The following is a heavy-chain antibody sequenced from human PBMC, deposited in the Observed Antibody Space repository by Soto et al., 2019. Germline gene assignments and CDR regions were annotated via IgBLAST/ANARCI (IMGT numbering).Heavy chain of an antibody. CDR2: TSFSGGRT. CDR3: ATDSRAFCGGDCSKDY. V-gene: IGHV3-23*01. CDR1: GFIFSNYA. J-gene: IGHJ4*02. Sequence: GGSLRLSCAASGFIFSNYAMTWVRQGPGRGLEWVSTTSFSGGRTYYADSVKGRFTISRDNSNNTLFLQMSSLRAEDTAIYYCATDSRAFCGGDCSKDYWGQGTLVTVSS. D-gene: IGHD2-21*02.